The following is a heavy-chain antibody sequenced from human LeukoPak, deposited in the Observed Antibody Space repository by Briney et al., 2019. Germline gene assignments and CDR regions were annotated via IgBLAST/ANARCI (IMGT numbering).Heavy chain of an antibody. CDR2: IYYSGST. J-gene: IGHJ4*02. CDR1: GGSVSSYY. CDR3: ARTAVAGTIDY. Sequence: SETLSLTCTVSGGSVSSYYWSWIRQPPGKGLEWIGYIYYSGSTNYNPSLRSRVTISVDTSKNQFSLKLSSVTAADTAVYYCARTAVAGTIDYWGQGTLVTVSS. V-gene: IGHV4-59*02. D-gene: IGHD6-19*01.